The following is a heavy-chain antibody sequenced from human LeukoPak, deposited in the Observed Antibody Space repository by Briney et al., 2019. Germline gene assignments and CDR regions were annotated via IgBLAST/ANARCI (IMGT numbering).Heavy chain of an antibody. CDR3: ARHVVHYDILTGSSPAFDY. CDR1: GGSISSYY. Sequence: PSETLSLTCTVSGGSISSYYWSWIRQPPGKGLEWIGYIYYSGSTNYNPSLKSRVTISVDTSKNQFSLKLSSVTAADTAVYYCARHVVHYDILTGSSPAFDYWGQGTLVTVSS. V-gene: IGHV4-59*08. CDR2: IYYSGST. J-gene: IGHJ4*02. D-gene: IGHD3-9*01.